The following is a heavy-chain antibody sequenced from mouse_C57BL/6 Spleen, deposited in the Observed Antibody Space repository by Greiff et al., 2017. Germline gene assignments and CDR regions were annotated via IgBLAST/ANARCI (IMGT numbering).Heavy chain of an antibody. CDR2: FYPGSGSI. V-gene: IGHV1-62-2*01. CDR3: ARHEDRGLRQGAWFAY. CDR1: GYTFTEYT. Sequence: VQLVESGAELVKPGASVKLSCKASGYTFTEYTIHWVKQRSGQGLEWIGWFYPGSGSIKYNEKFKDKATLTADKSSSTVYMALSRLTSEDSAVYFCARHEDRGLRQGAWFAYWGQGTLVTVSA. J-gene: IGHJ3*01. D-gene: IGHD2-4*01.